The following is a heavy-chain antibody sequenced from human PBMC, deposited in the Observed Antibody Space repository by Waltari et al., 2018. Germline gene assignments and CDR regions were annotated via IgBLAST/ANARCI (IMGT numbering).Heavy chain of an antibody. D-gene: IGHD1-26*01. V-gene: IGHV3-33*01. J-gene: IGHJ4*02. CDR1: GFTLSSYS. Sequence: QVQLVESGGGVVQPGRSLRLSCAASGFTLSSYSMHWVRKAPGKGLEWVAGIWYDGSNPSYAGSGKGRFTISRDNSKNTLYLQLNSLRAEDTAVYYCARDKWELNYWGQGTLVTVSS. CDR2: IWYDGSNP. CDR3: ARDKWELNY.